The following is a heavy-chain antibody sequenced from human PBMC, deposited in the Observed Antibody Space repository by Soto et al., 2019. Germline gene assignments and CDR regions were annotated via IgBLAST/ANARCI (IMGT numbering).Heavy chain of an antibody. Sequence: QVQLVQSGAEVKKPGASVKVSCKASGYTFTSYTIQWVRQAPGQRLEWMGWINAGNGNTKYSQKFQGRVTITRDTSASTDYMELTSLRSEDTAVYYCARSNGGTFDYWGQGTLVTVSS. CDR1: GYTFTSYT. CDR3: ARSNGGTFDY. CDR2: INAGNGNT. D-gene: IGHD4-17*01. J-gene: IGHJ4*02. V-gene: IGHV1-3*01.